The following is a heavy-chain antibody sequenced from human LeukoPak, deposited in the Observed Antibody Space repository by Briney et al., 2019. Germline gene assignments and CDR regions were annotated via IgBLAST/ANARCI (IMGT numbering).Heavy chain of an antibody. D-gene: IGHD3-22*01. CDR3: ERRPAYDSSGHYQYYFDY. J-gene: IGHJ4*02. CDR1: GYSFTSYW. V-gene: IGHV5-51*01. CDR2: IYPGDSDT. Sequence: GQSLKISCKGSGYSFTSYWIGWVRQMPGKGLEWMGIIYPGDSDTRYSPSFQGQVTISADKSISTAYLQWSSLKASDTAMYYCERRPAYDSSGHYQYYFDYWGQGTLVTVSS.